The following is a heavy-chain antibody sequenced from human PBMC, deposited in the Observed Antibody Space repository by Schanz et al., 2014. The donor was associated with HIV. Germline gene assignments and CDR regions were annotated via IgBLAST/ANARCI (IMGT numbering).Heavy chain of an antibody. V-gene: IGHV4-34*01. J-gene: IGHJ2*01. Sequence: QLQQWDARPLKPSETLSLSCAVNHGSVSGYYWSWIRQSPGKGLEWIGEVTHSGYTNYNPSLKTRVNATLDTPRTRVPLKVTSITAADSAMYFCARGSGGNPLWYFDLWGRGTLVIVSS. CDR2: VTHSGYT. CDR1: HGSVSGYY. D-gene: IGHD6-19*01. CDR3: ARGSGGNPLWYFDL.